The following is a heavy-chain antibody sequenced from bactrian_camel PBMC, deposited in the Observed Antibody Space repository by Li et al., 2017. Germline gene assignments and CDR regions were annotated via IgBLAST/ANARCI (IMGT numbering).Heavy chain of an antibody. CDR3: AAVEVVAWRFRPGGCGQYDI. D-gene: IGHD2*01. CDR2: INSGGGTT. CDR1: DYTYLSYM. Sequence: VQLVESGGGSAQAGGSLRLSCAASDYTYLSYMMAWFRQAPGKGLEWVTVINSGGGTTYYADSVKGRFTISRDNTKNTLNLQMNSLKPEDTAMYYCAAVEVVAWRFRPGGCGQYDIWGQGTQVTVS. V-gene: IGHV3S40*01. J-gene: IGHJ4*01.